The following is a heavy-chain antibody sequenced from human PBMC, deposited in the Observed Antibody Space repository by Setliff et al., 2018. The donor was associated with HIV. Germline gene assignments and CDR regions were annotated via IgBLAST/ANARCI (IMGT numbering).Heavy chain of an antibody. CDR2: IYYSGRT. CDR1: GGSISSSSYY. D-gene: IGHD6-19*01. J-gene: IGHJ4*02. CDR3: ATMGRRGWFIDY. Sequence: NPSETLSLTCTVSGGSISSSSYYWGWIRQPPGKGLEWIGSIYYSGRTYYNPSLKSRVTTSVEKSKSQFSLKLSSVTAADTAVYYCATMGRRGWFIDYWGQGTLVTVSS. V-gene: IGHV4-39*01.